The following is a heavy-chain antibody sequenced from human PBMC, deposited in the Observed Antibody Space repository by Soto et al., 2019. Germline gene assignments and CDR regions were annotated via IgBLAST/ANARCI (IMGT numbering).Heavy chain of an antibody. Sequence: TLSLTCTVSGASMNSYHWSWIRQPAGKGLEWIGRIFPTGITDYSPSLRSRVTMSVDTSKNQFSLTLNSVTAADTAVYYCARGSLGPDFWGPGTLVTVSS. CDR3: ARGSLGPDF. CDR1: GASMNSYH. J-gene: IGHJ4*02. V-gene: IGHV4-4*07. CDR2: IFPTGIT. D-gene: IGHD1-26*01.